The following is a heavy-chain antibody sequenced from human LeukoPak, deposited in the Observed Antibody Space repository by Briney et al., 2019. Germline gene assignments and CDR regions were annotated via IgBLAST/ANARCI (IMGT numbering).Heavy chain of an antibody. D-gene: IGHD4-17*01. J-gene: IGHJ1*01. CDR2: INPNSGGT. Sequence: ASVKVSCKASGYTFTFYYMHWVRQAPGQGLEWMGWINPNSGGTNYAQKFQGRVTMTRDTSISTAYMELSRLRSDDTAVYYCAGNDYGDWGYFQHWGQGTLVTVSS. V-gene: IGHV1-2*02. CDR1: GYTFTFYY. CDR3: AGNDYGDWGYFQH.